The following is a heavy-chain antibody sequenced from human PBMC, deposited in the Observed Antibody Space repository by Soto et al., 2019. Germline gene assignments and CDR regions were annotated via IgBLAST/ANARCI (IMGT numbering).Heavy chain of an antibody. J-gene: IGHJ3*02. CDR2: ISSSSSYI. V-gene: IGHV3-21*01. D-gene: IGHD2-15*01. CDR3: ARDLLGVVVAATDDAFDI. Sequence: GGSLRLSCAASGFTFSSYSMNWVRQAPGKGLEWVSSISSSSSYIYYADSVKGRFTISRDNAKNSLYLQMNSLRAEDTAVYYCARDLLGVVVAATDDAFDIWGQGTMVTVSS. CDR1: GFTFSSYS.